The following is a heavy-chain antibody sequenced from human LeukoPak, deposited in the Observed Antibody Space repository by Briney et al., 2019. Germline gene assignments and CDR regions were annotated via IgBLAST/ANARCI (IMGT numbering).Heavy chain of an antibody. CDR2: ISSSGSTT. D-gene: IGHD1-26*01. CDR1: GFTFSSYE. J-gene: IGHJ4*02. CDR3: AKGGAQV. Sequence: GGSLRLSCAASGFTFSSYEMNWVRQAPGKGMEWVSYISSSGSTTYYADSVRGRFIISRDSSKNTLYLQMNNLRAEDTAVYYCAKGGAQVGGQGTLVTVSS. V-gene: IGHV3-48*03.